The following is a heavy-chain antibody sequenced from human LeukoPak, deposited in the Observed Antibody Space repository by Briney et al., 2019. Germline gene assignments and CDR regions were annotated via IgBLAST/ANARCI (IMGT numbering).Heavy chain of an antibody. CDR2: VNPNSGNT. CDR1: GYTFTSYD. CDR3: ARGPLVRLPSSFDP. Sequence: ASVKVSCKASGYTFTSYDINWVRQATGQGLEWMGWVNPNSGNTGSAQRFQGRVTMTRDISISTAYMELSSLTSEDTAVYYCARGPLVRLPSSFDPWGQGTLVTVSS. J-gene: IGHJ5*02. D-gene: IGHD3-16*02. V-gene: IGHV1-8*01.